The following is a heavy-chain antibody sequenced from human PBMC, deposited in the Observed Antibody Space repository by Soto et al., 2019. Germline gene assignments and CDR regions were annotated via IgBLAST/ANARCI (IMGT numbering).Heavy chain of an antibody. D-gene: IGHD7-27*01. Sequence: SETLSLTCTVSGGSISSYYWSWIRQPPGKGLEWIGYIYYSGSTNYNPSLKSRVTISVDTSKNQFSLKLSSVTAADTAVYYCARTAVWGSNYYYYMDVWGKGTTVTVSS. CDR1: GGSISSYY. J-gene: IGHJ6*03. V-gene: IGHV4-59*01. CDR2: IYYSGST. CDR3: ARTAVWGSNYYYYMDV.